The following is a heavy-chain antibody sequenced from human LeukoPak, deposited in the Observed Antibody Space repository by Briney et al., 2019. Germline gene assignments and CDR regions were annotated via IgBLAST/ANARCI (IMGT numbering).Heavy chain of an antibody. Sequence: PGGSLRLSCAASGFTFSSYAMSWARQAPGKGLEWVSAISGSGGSTYYADSVKGRFTISRDNSKNTLYLQMNSLRAEDTAVYYCANGVAVAGTFDYWGQGTLVTVSS. V-gene: IGHV3-23*01. D-gene: IGHD6-19*01. J-gene: IGHJ4*02. CDR2: ISGSGGST. CDR1: GFTFSSYA. CDR3: ANGVAVAGTFDY.